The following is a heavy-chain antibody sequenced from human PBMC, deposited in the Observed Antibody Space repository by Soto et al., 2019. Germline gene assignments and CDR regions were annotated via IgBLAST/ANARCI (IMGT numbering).Heavy chain of an antibody. J-gene: IGHJ4*02. D-gene: IGHD5-18*01. Sequence: GGSLRLSCAASGFTFSNYAMNWVRQAPGKGLEWVSGIVGSGASTNYADSVKGRFTISRDNSKNTLYLHMNSLRAEDTAVYYCAKVGFPYSYGYLFYYWGQGTLVTVSS. CDR3: AKVGFPYSYGYLFYY. CDR2: IVGSGAST. V-gene: IGHV3-23*01. CDR1: GFTFSNYA.